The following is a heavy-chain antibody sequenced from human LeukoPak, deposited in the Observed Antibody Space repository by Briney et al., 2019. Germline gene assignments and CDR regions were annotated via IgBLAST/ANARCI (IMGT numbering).Heavy chain of an antibody. CDR2: IIPIFGTA. D-gene: IGHD3-10*01. CDR3: AVVGSGSYTMVYYYYGMDV. Sequence: SVKVSCKASGGTFGSYAISWVRQAPGQGLEWMGGIIPIFGTANYAQKFQGRVTITADESTSTAYMELSSPRSEDTAVYYCAVVGSGSYTMVYYYYGMDVWGQGTTVTVSS. J-gene: IGHJ6*02. V-gene: IGHV1-69*13. CDR1: GGTFGSYA.